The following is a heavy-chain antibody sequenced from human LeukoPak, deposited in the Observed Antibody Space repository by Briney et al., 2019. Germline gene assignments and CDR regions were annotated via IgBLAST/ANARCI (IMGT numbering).Heavy chain of an antibody. D-gene: IGHD3-10*01. Sequence: SETLSLTCTVSGGSISSYYWSWIRQPPGKGLEWIGYIYYSGSTNYNPSLKSRVTISVDTSKNQFSLKLSSVTAADTAVYYCARRVREVVDYWGQGTLVTVSS. CDR3: ARRVREVVDY. CDR1: GGSISSYY. J-gene: IGHJ4*02. CDR2: IYYSGST. V-gene: IGHV4-59*08.